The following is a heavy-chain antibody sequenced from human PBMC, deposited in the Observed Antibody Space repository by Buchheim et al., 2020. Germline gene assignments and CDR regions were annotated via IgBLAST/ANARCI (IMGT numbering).Heavy chain of an antibody. CDR2: ITNDGSNK. CDR3: ANDIQLLWFGGLVGCGMDV. J-gene: IGHJ6*01. Sequence: QVQLVESGGGVVQPGGSLRLSCAASGFTFSSYSMHWVRQAPGKGLEWVADITNDGSNKYYADSVKGRFTISRDNSKNTLYLQMNSLSAEDTAVYYCANDIQLLWFGGLVGCGMDVWGQGTT. V-gene: IGHV3-30*18. D-gene: IGHD3-10*01. CDR1: GFTFSSYS.